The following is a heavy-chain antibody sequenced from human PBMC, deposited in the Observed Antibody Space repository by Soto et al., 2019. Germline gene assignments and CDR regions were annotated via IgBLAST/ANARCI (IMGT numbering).Heavy chain of an antibody. CDR2: IYYSGST. Sequence: QVQLQESGPGLVKPSQTLSLTCTVSGGSISSGGYYWSRIRQHPGKDLEWIGYIYYSGSTYYNPALKSRVTITVDTSQNPFSLKLSSVTAADTAVYYCARTLKSIAARQHPGRFDPWGQGTLVTVSS. CDR3: ARTLKSIAARQHPGRFDP. V-gene: IGHV4-31*03. J-gene: IGHJ5*02. D-gene: IGHD6-6*01. CDR1: GGSISSGGYY.